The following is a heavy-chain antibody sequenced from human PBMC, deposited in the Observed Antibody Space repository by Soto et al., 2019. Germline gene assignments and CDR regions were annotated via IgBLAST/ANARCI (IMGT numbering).Heavy chain of an antibody. CDR3: TTNPSYGGRDY. J-gene: IGHJ4*02. CDR1: GFTFSNAW. D-gene: IGHD4-17*01. CDR2: IKSKTDGGTT. Sequence: LGGSLSLSCAASGFTFSNAWMSWVRQAPGKGLDWVGRIKSKTDGGTTDYAAPVKGRFTISRDDSKNTLYLQMNSLKTEDAAVYYCTTNPSYGGRDYWGQGTLVTVSS. V-gene: IGHV3-15*01.